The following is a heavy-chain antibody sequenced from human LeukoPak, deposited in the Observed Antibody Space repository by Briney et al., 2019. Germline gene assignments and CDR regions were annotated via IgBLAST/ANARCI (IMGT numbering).Heavy chain of an antibody. CDR3: ARARTSSWSTDY. CDR1: GYTFTGYY. CDR2: INPNSGGT. V-gene: IGHV1-2*06. J-gene: IGHJ4*02. Sequence: GASVKVSCKASGYTFTGYYMHWVRQAPGQGLEWVGRINPNSGGTNYAQKFQGSVTMTRDTSISTAYMELSRLRSDDTAVYYCARARTSSWSTDYWGQGTLVTVSS. D-gene: IGHD6-13*01.